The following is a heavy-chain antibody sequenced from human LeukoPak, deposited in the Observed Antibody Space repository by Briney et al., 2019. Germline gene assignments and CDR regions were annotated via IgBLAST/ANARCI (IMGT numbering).Heavy chain of an antibody. Sequence: PGESLKISCKGSGYTFSTYWIGWMRQMPGKGLEWMGIISPGNSDTRYSPSFQGQVTISADKSISTAYLQWSSLKASDTAMYYCARLHWNSFDYWGQGSLVTVSS. J-gene: IGHJ4*02. CDR2: ISPGNSDT. CDR1: GYTFSTYW. CDR3: ARLHWNSFDY. V-gene: IGHV5-51*01. D-gene: IGHD1-1*01.